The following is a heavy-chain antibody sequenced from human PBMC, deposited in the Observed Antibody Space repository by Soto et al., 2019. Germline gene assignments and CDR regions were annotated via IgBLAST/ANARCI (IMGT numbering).Heavy chain of an antibody. J-gene: IGHJ6*02. Sequence: EVQLVESGGGLVQPGGSLRLSCAASGFTFSSYSMNWVRQAPGKGLEWVAYISSSSSTIYYADSAKGRFTISRDNAKNALYLQMNSLRDEDTAVYYCARAQTDNLDYGDYHYYYGMDVWGQGTTVTVSS. CDR3: ARAQTDNLDYGDYHYYYGMDV. D-gene: IGHD4-17*01. CDR2: ISSSSSTI. CDR1: GFTFSSYS. V-gene: IGHV3-48*02.